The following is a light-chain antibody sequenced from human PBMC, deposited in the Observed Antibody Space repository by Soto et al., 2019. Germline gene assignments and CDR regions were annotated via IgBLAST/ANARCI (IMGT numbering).Light chain of an antibody. V-gene: IGKV3-20*01. CDR1: QSVSSNY. CDR3: QQYGALPYT. CDR2: GAS. J-gene: IGKJ2*01. Sequence: ETVLTQSPGTLSLSPGDRATLSCRASQSVSSNYLSWYQHKPGQAPRLLIYGASSTATGIPDRFSGSGSGTDFILTISRLEPEDFAVYFCQQYGALPYTFGQGTKLEI.